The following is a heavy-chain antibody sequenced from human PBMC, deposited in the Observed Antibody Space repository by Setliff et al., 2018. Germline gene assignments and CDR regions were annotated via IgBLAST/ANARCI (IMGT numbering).Heavy chain of an antibody. Sequence: SETLSLTCAVSGGSLSGHFWTWIRQTPDKGLEGIGQIKEGGSSSLNPSLKSRVSIWLLTSKNHFSLVLSAVTAADTGVYYCVRMSGFLYMDVWGKGTTVTVSS. J-gene: IGHJ6*03. CDR1: GGSLSGHF. V-gene: IGHV4-34*01. CDR2: IKEGGSS. D-gene: IGHD3-3*01. CDR3: VRMSGFLYMDV.